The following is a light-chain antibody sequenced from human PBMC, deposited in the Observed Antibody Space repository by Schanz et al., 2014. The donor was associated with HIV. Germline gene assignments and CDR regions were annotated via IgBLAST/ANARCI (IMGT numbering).Light chain of an antibody. CDR3: QQYNNWWT. Sequence: EIVLAQSPGTLSLSPGKRATLSCRASQSFSSGSLAWYQHKPGQAPRLLIYGASSRANGIPARFSGRGSGTEFTLTISGLQSEDFAVYYCQQYNNWWTFGQGTKVEIK. V-gene: IGKV3-20*01. CDR2: GAS. CDR1: QSFSSGS. J-gene: IGKJ1*01.